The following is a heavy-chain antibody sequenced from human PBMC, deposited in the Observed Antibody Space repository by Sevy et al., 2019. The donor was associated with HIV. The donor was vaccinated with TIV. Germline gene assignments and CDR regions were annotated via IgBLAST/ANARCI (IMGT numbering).Heavy chain of an antibody. CDR2: INPNGGGT. D-gene: IGHD3-10*01. J-gene: IGHJ4*02. CDR1: GYYFTGYY. Sequence: ASVKVSCKASGYYFTGYYVHWVRQAPGQGLEWMGWINPNGGGTNIGQKFHGRVTMSRDTSITTAYMELIRLRSNDTGGYYRARSVYGSRTYLNDYWGQGTLVTVSS. V-gene: IGHV1-2*02. CDR3: ARSVYGSRTYLNDY.